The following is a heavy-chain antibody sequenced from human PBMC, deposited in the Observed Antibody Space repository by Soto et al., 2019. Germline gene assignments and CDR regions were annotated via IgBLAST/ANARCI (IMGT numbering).Heavy chain of an antibody. CDR1: GFTFRTYG. J-gene: IGHJ4*02. Sequence: EVQLVESGGGLVKPGGSLRLSCAASGFTFRTYGMNWVRRAPGGGLEWVASISSSGSFIYYADSVKGRFTFSRDDAEKSLYLQMNSLRVEDTALYYCAREPEGIAAALDYWGRGTLVTVSS. CDR2: ISSSGSFI. V-gene: IGHV3-21*01. CDR3: AREPEGIAAALDY. D-gene: IGHD6-13*01.